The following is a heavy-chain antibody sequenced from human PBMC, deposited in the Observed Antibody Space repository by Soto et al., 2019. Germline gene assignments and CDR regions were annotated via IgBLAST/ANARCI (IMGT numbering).Heavy chain of an antibody. Sequence: SETLSLTCTVSGGSISSYYWSWIRQPPGKGLEWIGYIYYSGSTNYNPSLKSRVTISVDTSKNQFSLKLSSVTAADTAVYYCARGGYSYVKVYYYYMDVWGKRTTVTVSS. CDR1: GGSISSYY. V-gene: IGHV4-59*01. J-gene: IGHJ6*03. CDR3: ARGGYSYVKVYYYYMDV. CDR2: IYYSGST. D-gene: IGHD5-18*01.